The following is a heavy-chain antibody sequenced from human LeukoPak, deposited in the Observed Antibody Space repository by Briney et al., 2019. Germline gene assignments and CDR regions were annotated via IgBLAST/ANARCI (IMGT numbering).Heavy chain of an antibody. J-gene: IGHJ3*02. CDR3: ARGPTYYDILTGYPLGAFDI. D-gene: IGHD3-9*01. Sequence: ASVKVSCKASGYTFTGYYMHWVRQAPGQGLEWMGWMNPNSGGTNYAQNFQGRVTMTRDTSISTAYMELSRLRSHDTAVYYCARGPTYYDILTGYPLGAFDIWGQGTMVTVSS. V-gene: IGHV1-2*02. CDR1: GYTFTGYY. CDR2: MNPNSGGT.